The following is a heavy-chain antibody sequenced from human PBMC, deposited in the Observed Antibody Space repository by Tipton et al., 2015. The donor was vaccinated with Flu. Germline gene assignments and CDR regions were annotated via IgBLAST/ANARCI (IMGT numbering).Heavy chain of an antibody. CDR2: IVTIFGIA. Sequence: QSGAEVKKSGSSVKVSCTASGGTFTNYVISWVRQAPGQGLEWMGGIVTIFGIANYAQKFQGRVTMTTDTSTNIAYMELRSLRSDDTAVYYCARPGGPAAINPFSYFDFWGQGALVTVSA. CDR3: ARPGGPAAINPFSYFDF. CDR1: GGTFTNYV. J-gene: IGHJ4*02. V-gene: IGHV1-69*17. D-gene: IGHD2-2*01.